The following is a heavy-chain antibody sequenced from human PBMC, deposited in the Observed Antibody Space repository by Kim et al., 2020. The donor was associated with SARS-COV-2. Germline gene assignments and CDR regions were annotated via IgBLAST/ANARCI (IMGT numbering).Heavy chain of an antibody. Sequence: SETLSLTCTVSGGSISSYYWSWIRQPPGKGLEWIGYIYYSGSTNYNPSLKSRVTISVDTSKNQFSLKLSSVTAADTAVYYCARGGHYYDSSGYYGYWGQGTLVTVS. CDR3: ARGGHYYDSSGYYGY. CDR2: IYYSGST. J-gene: IGHJ4*02. CDR1: GGSISSYY. V-gene: IGHV4-59*13. D-gene: IGHD3-22*01.